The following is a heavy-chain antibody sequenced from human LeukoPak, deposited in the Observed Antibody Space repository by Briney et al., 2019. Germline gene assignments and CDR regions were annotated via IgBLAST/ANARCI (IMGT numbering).Heavy chain of an antibody. Sequence: ASVKVSCKASGYTFTSYDINWVRQATGQWLEWMGWMNPNSGNTGYAQKFQGRVTMTRNTSISTAYMELSSLRSEDTAVCYCARGLNPFRRLYGDYVDYWGQGTLVTVSS. D-gene: IGHD4-17*01. CDR3: ARGLNPFRRLYGDYVDY. J-gene: IGHJ4*02. CDR2: MNPNSGNT. V-gene: IGHV1-8*01. CDR1: GYTFTSYD.